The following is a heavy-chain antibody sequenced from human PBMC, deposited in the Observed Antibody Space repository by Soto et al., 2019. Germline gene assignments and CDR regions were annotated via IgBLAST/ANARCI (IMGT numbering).Heavy chain of an antibody. D-gene: IGHD2-8*02. CDR2: ISSSGPYT. V-gene: IGHV3-21*01. CDR3: ARDMSAGAYYFDH. Sequence: PGGSLRLSCAASGITFTDYGFNWVRQASGKGLEWVSSISSSGPYTYYADSVKGRFTISRDNAKNSLYLQMNSLTADDTALYYCARDMSAGAYYFDHWGQGTLVTVSS. J-gene: IGHJ4*02. CDR1: GITFTDYG.